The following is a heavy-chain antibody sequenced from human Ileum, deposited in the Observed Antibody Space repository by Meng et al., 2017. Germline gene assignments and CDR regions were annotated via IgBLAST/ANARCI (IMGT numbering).Heavy chain of an antibody. CDR2: TYYTGLT. J-gene: IGHJ4*02. CDR3: ARTYNTPFFDS. CDR1: GASVNFGLYF. V-gene: IGHV4-61*01. D-gene: IGHD1-14*01. Sequence: VELAESVPGRLRPSGPLSLSCTVSGASVNFGLYFWSWIRQSPGKTLEWIGHTYYTGLTNYNPSLKSRVAISLDASKNQFSLKLNSVSAADSAVYFCARTYNTPFFDSWGQGTLVTVSS.